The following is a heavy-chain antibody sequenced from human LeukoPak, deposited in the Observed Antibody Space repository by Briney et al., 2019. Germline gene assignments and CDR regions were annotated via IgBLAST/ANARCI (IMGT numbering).Heavy chain of an antibody. J-gene: IGHJ4*02. CDR3: TTLSFDWPNY. V-gene: IGHV3-15*01. CDR2: IKSKTDGATA. D-gene: IGHD3-9*01. CDR1: GIIFSNAW. Sequence: GGSLRLSCVASGIIFSNAWMTWVRQAPGKGLEWVGRIKSKTDGATADYAAPVKGRFTISRDDSKNTLYLQMNSLKTEDTAVYYCTTLSFDWPNYWGQGTLVTVSS.